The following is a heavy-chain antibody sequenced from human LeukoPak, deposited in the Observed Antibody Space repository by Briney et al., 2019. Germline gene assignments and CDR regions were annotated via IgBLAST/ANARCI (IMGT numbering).Heavy chain of an antibody. Sequence: ASVKVSCKASGYTFTSYGISWVRQAPGQGLEWMGWISAYNGNTNYAQKLQGRVTMTTDTSTSTAYMELRSLRSDDTAVYYCARDHVTVIVGAPDAFDIWGQGTMVTVSS. CDR3: ARDHVTVIVGAPDAFDI. J-gene: IGHJ3*02. V-gene: IGHV1-18*01. CDR2: ISAYNGNT. D-gene: IGHD3-22*01. CDR1: GYTFTSYG.